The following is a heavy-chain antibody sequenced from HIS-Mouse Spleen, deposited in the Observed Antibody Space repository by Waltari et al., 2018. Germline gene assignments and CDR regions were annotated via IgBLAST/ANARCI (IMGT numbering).Heavy chain of an antibody. CDR3: AREIPYSSSWYDWYFDL. J-gene: IGHJ2*01. V-gene: IGHV4-39*07. D-gene: IGHD6-13*01. CDR2: IYYSGST. Sequence: QLQLQESGPGLVKPSETLSLTCHGSVGSIRSRRYYWGWIRQPPGKGLEWIGSIYYSGSTYYNPSLKSRVTISVDTSKNQFSLKLSSVTAADTAVYYCAREIPYSSSWYDWYFDLWGRGTLVTVSS. CDR1: VGSIRSRRYY.